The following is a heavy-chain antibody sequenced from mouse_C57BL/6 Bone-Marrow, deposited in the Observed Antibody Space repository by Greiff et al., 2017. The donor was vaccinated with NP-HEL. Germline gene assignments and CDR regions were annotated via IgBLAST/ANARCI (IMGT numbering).Heavy chain of an antibody. CDR3: ARIPLGNYFDY. Sequence: QVQLKQPGAELVRPGSSVKLSCKASGYTFTSYWMDWVKQRPGQGLEWIGNIYPSDSETHYNQKFKDKATLTVDKSSSTAYMQLSSLTSEDSAVYYCARIPLGNYFDYWGQGTTLTVSS. D-gene: IGHD4-1*01. V-gene: IGHV1-61*01. CDR2: IYPSDSET. J-gene: IGHJ2*01. CDR1: GYTFTSYW.